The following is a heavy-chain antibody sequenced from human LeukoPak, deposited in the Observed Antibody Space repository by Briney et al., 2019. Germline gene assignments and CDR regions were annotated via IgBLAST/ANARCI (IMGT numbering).Heavy chain of an antibody. D-gene: IGHD2-15*01. CDR3: ARVGGYCSGGSCSANTFDY. CDR1: GYTFTSYY. CDR2: ISPSGGST. J-gene: IGHJ4*02. Sequence: ASVKVSCKASGYTFTSYYMHWVRQAPGQGLEWMGIISPSGGSTSYAQKFQGRVTMTRDTSTSTVYMELSSLRSEDTAVYYCARVGGYCSGGSCSANTFDYWGQGTLVTVSS. V-gene: IGHV1-46*01.